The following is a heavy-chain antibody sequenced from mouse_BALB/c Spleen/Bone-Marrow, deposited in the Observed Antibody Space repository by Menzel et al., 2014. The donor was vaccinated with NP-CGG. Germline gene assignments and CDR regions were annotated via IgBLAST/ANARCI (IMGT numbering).Heavy chain of an antibody. CDR3: ARLSYYGLTDY. CDR2: INPDSNTI. V-gene: IGHV4-1*02. D-gene: IGHD1-2*01. J-gene: IGHJ2*01. Sequence: EVKLQESGGGLVQPGGSLKLSCAASGFDFSRYWMSWVRQAPGKGLEWIGEINPDSNTINYTPSLKDKFIISRDNAKNTLYLQMSKVRSEDTALYYCARLSYYGLTDYWGQCTTLTVSS. CDR1: GFDFSRYW.